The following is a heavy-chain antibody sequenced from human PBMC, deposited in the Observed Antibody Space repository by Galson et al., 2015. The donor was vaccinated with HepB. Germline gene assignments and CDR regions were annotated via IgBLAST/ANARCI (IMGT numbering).Heavy chain of an antibody. Sequence: SVKVSCKASGYTFTGYYMHWVRQAPGQGLEWMGWINPNSGGTNYAQKFQGWVTMTRDTSISTAYIELSRLRSDDTAVYYCAREILYMVRGIENGMDVWGQGTTVTVSS. CDR2: INPNSGGT. D-gene: IGHD3-10*01. CDR1: GYTFTGYY. J-gene: IGHJ6*02. CDR3: AREILYMVRGIENGMDV. V-gene: IGHV1-2*04.